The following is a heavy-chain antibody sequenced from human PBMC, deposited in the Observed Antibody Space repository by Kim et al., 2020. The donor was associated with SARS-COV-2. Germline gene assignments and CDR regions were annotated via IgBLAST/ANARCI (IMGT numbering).Heavy chain of an antibody. D-gene: IGHD6-6*01. J-gene: IGHJ6*02. CDR3: ARTAARHFHYYYGMDV. Sequence: SVKVSCKASGGTFSSYAISWVRQAPGQGLEWMGGIIPIFGTANYAQKFQGRVTITADESTSTAYMELSSLRSEDTAVYYCARTAARHFHYYYGMDVWGQGTTVTVSS. V-gene: IGHV1-69*13. CDR2: IIPIFGTA. CDR1: GGTFSSYA.